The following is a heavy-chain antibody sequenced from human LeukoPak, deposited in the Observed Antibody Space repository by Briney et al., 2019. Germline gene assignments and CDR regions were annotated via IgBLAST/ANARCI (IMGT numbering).Heavy chain of an antibody. Sequence: SQTLSLTCTVSGASISSYYWSWIRQPPGKGLEWIGYIYTSGSTNYNPSLKSRVTISVATSKNQFSLKLSSVTAADTAVYYCARQAYYYDSSGYYYGRHDAFDIWGQGTMVTVSS. CDR2: IYTSGST. J-gene: IGHJ3*02. CDR3: ARQAYYYDSSGYYYGRHDAFDI. CDR1: GASISSYY. V-gene: IGHV4-4*09. D-gene: IGHD3-22*01.